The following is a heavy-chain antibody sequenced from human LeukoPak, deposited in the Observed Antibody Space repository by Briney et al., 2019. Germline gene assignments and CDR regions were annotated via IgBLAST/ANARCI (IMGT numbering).Heavy chain of an antibody. Sequence: GGSLRLSCAASGFIFSNYWMSWVRQAPGKGLEWVANIKQDGSDKYYVDSVKGRFTISRDNGKNSLYLEMNSLRAEDTAMYYCARSMRRGCYDSWGQGALVTVSS. V-gene: IGHV3-7*03. CDR3: ARSMRRGCYDS. D-gene: IGHD4/OR15-4a*01. CDR2: IKQDGSDK. J-gene: IGHJ4*02. CDR1: GFIFSNYW.